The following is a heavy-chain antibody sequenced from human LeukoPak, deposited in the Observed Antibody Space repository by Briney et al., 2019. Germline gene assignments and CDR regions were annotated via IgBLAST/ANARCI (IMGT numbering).Heavy chain of an antibody. V-gene: IGHV1-8*01. D-gene: IGHD3-3*01. CDR3: ARGRRFLTIYYYYMGV. Sequence: ASVKVSCKASGYTFTSYDINWVRQATGQGLEWMGWMNPNSGNTGYAQKFQGRVTMTRNTSISTAYMELSSLRSEDTAVYYCARGRRFLTIYYYYMGVWGKGTTVTVSS. CDR2: MNPNSGNT. CDR1: GYTFTSYD. J-gene: IGHJ6*03.